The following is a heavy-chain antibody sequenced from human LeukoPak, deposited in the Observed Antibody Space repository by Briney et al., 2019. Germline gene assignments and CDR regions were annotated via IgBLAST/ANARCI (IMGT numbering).Heavy chain of an antibody. CDR2: ISAQHGQT. J-gene: IGHJ4*02. V-gene: IGHV1-18*01. CDR3: ARGGYYYDTRGYYPTLDH. CDR1: GYSENFYG. D-gene: IGHD3-22*01. Sequence: ASVKVSCKTSGYSENFYGITWVRQVAGQGLEWMGWISAQHGQTEYAPNSQDRVTMTTDTYTNTAYMELRSLRSDDTAVYYCARGGYYYDTRGYYPTLDHWGQGTLVPVSS.